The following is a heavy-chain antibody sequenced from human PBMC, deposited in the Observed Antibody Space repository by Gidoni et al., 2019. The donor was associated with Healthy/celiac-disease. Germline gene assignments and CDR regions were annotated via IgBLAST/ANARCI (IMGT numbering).Heavy chain of an antibody. CDR2: INPSGGST. J-gene: IGHJ4*02. V-gene: IGHV1-46*01. D-gene: IGHD3-3*01. Sequence: QVQLVQSGAEVKKPGASVKVSCKASGYTFTSYYMHWVRQAPGQGLEWMGIINPSGGSTSYAQKFQGRVTMTRDTSTSTVYMELSSRRSEDTAVYYCARGVSGRYDFWSGYYPKLDYWGQGTLVTVSS. CDR1: GYTFTSYY. CDR3: ARGVSGRYDFWSGYYPKLDY.